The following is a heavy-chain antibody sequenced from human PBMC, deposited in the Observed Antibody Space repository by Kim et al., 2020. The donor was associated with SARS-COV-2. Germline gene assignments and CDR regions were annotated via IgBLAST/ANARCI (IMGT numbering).Heavy chain of an antibody. CDR3: ARGVSGGAGSDYYNCVDP. J-gene: IGHJ5*02. CDR2: IYYTGST. Sequence: SETLSLTCTVSGVSISSYYWSWIRQPPGKGLEWIGYIYYTGSTNYNPSLRSRATISVDTSKNQFSLKLSSVTAADTAVYYCARGVSGGAGSDYYNCVDP. CDR1: GVSISSYY. V-gene: IGHV4-59*01. D-gene: IGHD3-10*01.